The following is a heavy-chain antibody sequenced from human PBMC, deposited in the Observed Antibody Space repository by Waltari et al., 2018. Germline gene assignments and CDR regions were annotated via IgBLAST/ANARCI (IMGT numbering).Heavy chain of an antibody. Sequence: QVQLVQSGAEVKKPGASVKVSCKASGYTFTGYYMHWVRQAPGQGLGWMGRINPNSGGTNYAQKFQGRVTMTRDTSISTAYMELSRLRSDDTAVYYWAREPYYDFWSGYYQGDAFDIWGQGTMVTVSS. CDR3: AREPYYDFWSGYYQGDAFDI. V-gene: IGHV1-2*06. CDR2: INPNSGGT. CDR1: GYTFTGYY. D-gene: IGHD3-3*01. J-gene: IGHJ3*02.